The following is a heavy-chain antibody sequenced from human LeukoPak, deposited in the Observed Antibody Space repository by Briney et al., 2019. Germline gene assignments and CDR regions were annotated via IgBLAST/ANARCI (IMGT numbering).Heavy chain of an antibody. V-gene: IGHV4-38-2*02. D-gene: IGHD2-15*01. CDR3: AREIHCSGGSCYSGYYYYYMDV. Sequence: SETLSLTCTVSGYSISSGYYWGWIRQLPGKGLEWIGSIYHSGSTYYNPSLKSRVTISVDTSKNQFSLKLSSVTAADTAVYYCAREIHCSGGSCYSGYYYYYMDVWGKGTTVTVSS. CDR2: IYHSGST. CDR1: GYSISSGYY. J-gene: IGHJ6*03.